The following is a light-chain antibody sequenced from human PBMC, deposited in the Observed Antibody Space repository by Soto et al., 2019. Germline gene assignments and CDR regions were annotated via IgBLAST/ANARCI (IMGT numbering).Light chain of an antibody. J-gene: IGKJ1*01. V-gene: IGKV1-5*01. CDR2: DAS. CDR3: QQYNGYRT. Sequence: DIQMTQSPSTLSASVGDRVTITCRASQNINTWLAWYQQTPGKAPKLLIYDASTLGSGVPSRFSGSGSGTEFTLTIISLHPDDSATYYCQQYNGYRTFGQGTKVEIK. CDR1: QNINTW.